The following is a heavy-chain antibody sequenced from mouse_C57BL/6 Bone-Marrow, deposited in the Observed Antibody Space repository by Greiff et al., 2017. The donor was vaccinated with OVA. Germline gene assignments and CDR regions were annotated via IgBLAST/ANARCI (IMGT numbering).Heavy chain of an antibody. V-gene: IGHV1-63*01. CDR1: GYTFTNYW. CDR3: ARSPLNYYGSSLWYFDV. J-gene: IGHJ1*03. CDR2: IYPGGGYT. D-gene: IGHD1-1*01. Sequence: QVQLQQSGAELVRPGTSVKMSCKASGYTFTNYWIGWAKQRPGHGLEWIGDIYPGGGYTNYNEKFKGKATLTADKSSSTAYMQFSSLTSEDSAIYYCARSPLNYYGSSLWYFDVWGTGTTVTVSS.